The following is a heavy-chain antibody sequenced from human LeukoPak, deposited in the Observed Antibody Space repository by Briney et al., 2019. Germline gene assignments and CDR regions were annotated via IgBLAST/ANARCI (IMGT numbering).Heavy chain of an antibody. CDR1: GFTFSTYN. Sequence: GGSLRLSCAASGFTFSTYNMNWVRQAPGKGLEWVSSITSSSSYIYYADSVKGRFIISRDNSKNTVYLQMNSLSAEDAAVYYCVKDDGWVQYANWGQGTLVTVSS. V-gene: IGHV3-21*04. J-gene: IGHJ4*02. CDR2: ITSSSSYI. CDR3: VKDDGWVQYAN. D-gene: IGHD5-24*01.